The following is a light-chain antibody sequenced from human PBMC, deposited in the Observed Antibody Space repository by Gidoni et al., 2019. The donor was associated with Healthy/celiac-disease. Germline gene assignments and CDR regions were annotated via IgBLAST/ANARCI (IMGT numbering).Light chain of an antibody. CDR3: QQSYSTPT. CDR1: QSISSY. CDR2: AAS. Sequence: DIQMTQSPSSLSASVGDRVTITCRASQSISSYLNWYQQKPGKAPKLLIYAASSLQSGVPSRFSGSGSGTDFTLTISSLQPEDFATYYCQQSYSTPTFXHXTKVDIK. V-gene: IGKV1-39*01. J-gene: IGKJ3*01.